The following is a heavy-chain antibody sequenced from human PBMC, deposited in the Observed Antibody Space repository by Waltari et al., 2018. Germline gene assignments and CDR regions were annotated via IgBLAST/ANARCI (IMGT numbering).Heavy chain of an antibody. Sequence: EVQLVESGGGLVKPGGSLRLSCAASGFTFSSYSMNWVRQAPGKWLEWVSSIRSSSSYIYYADSVKGRFTISRDNAKNSLYLQMNSLRAEDTAVYYCAPLVIPDYWGQGTPVTVSS. CDR3: APLVIPDY. CDR2: IRSSSSYI. CDR1: GFTFSSYS. V-gene: IGHV3-21*01. J-gene: IGHJ4*02. D-gene: IGHD3-9*01.